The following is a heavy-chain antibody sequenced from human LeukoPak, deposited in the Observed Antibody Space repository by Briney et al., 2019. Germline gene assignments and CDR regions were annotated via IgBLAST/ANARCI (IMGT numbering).Heavy chain of an antibody. J-gene: IGHJ3*02. CDR2: IYVSGST. V-gene: IGHV4-59*08. CDR1: GGSIGSYY. D-gene: IGHD4-17*01. Sequence: SETLSLTCTVSGGSIGSYYWSWIRQPPGKGLEWIGFIYVSGSTNYNPSLKSRLTISQDTSKNQFSLKLSSVTAADTAVYYCARQRDYADYLDALDIWGQGTMVTVSS. CDR3: ARQRDYADYLDALDI.